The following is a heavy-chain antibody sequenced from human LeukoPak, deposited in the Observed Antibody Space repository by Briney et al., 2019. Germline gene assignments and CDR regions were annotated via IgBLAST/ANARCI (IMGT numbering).Heavy chain of an antibody. CDR2: ISGSGGST. D-gene: IGHD6-13*01. V-gene: IGHV3-23*01. J-gene: IGHJ4*02. CDR1: GFTFSTYG. Sequence: GGSLRLSCAASGFTFSTYGMSWVRQPPGKGLEWVSGISGSGGSTYYADSVKGRFTISRDNSENTLYLQMNRLRAEDTARYYCAKDRQQLANLDYWSQGTLVTVSS. CDR3: AKDRQQLANLDY.